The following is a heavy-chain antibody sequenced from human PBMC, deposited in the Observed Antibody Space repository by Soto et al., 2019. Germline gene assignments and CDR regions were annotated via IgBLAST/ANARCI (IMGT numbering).Heavy chain of an antibody. CDR3: SSAVTTDYYYYYGMDV. J-gene: IGHJ6*02. Sequence: GASVKVSCKASEGTFSSYAISWVRQAPGQGLEWMGGIIPIFGTANYAQKFQGRVTITADESTSTAYMELSSLRSEDTAVYYCSSAVTTDYYYYYGMDVWGQGTTVTVSS. V-gene: IGHV1-69*13. CDR2: IIPIFGTA. CDR1: EGTFSSYA. D-gene: IGHD4-4*01.